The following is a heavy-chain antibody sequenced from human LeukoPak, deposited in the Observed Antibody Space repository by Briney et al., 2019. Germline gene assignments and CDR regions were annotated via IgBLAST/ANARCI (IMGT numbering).Heavy chain of an antibody. CDR1: GFTFSTYW. CDR3: ARDDRGPSGGFDSWFDP. J-gene: IGHJ5*02. CDR2: ISSSGCMI. Sequence: GGSLRLSCAASGFTFSTYWMNWVRQAPGKGLEWVSYISSSGCMIYQADSVKGRFTVSRDNAKNSLYLQMNSLRVEDTAVYYCARDDRGPSGGFDSWFDPWGQGTLVTVSS. V-gene: IGHV3-48*04. D-gene: IGHD2-15*01.